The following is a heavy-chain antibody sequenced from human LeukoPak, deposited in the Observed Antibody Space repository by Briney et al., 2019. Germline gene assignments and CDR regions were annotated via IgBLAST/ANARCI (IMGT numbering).Heavy chain of an antibody. CDR1: GFTFSRYW. CDR3: ARVLGYGWFDP. CDR2: IKQDGSEI. V-gene: IGHV3-7*01. D-gene: IGHD5-18*01. J-gene: IGHJ5*02. Sequence: GGSQRLSCAASGFTFSRYWMGWVRQAPGKGREWVANIKQDGSEIYYVDSVKGRFTISRDNAKNSLYLQMNSLRAEDTAIYYCARVLGYGWFDPWGQGTLVTVSS.